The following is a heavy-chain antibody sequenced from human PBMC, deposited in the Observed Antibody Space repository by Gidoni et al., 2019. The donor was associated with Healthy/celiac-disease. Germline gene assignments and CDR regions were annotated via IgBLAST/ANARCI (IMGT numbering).Heavy chain of an antibody. Sequence: QVQLQESGPGLVKPSETLSLTCAVSGYSISSGYYWGWIRQPPGKGLEWIGSIYHSGSTYYNPSLKSRVTISVDTSKNQFSLKLSSVTAADTAVYYCAIYSSSRMGNWFDPWGQGTLVTVSS. J-gene: IGHJ5*02. D-gene: IGHD6-6*01. CDR3: AIYSSSRMGNWFDP. CDR2: IYHSGST. V-gene: IGHV4-38-2*01. CDR1: GYSISSGYY.